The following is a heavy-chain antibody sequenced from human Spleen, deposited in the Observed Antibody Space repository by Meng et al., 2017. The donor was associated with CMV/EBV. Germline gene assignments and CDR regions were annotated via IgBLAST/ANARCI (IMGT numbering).Heavy chain of an antibody. CDR2: IYYNGGT. CDR1: GGTISSSSHY. D-gene: IGHD6-13*01. J-gene: IGHJ4*02. Sequence: SQTLSLTCSVSGGTISSSSHYWGWIRQPPGKGLEWIASIYYNGGTYYNASLKSRVTISADSSKNQFSLKMRSATAADTGVYYCASPSSGWFWAYFDYWGQGTLVTVSS. V-gene: IGHV4-39*01. CDR3: ASPSSGWFWAYFDY.